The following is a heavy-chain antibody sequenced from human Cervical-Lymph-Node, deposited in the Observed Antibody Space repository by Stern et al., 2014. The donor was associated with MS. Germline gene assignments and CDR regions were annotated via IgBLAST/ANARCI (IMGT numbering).Heavy chain of an antibody. D-gene: IGHD3-10*01. CDR1: GGV. J-gene: IGHJ5*02. V-gene: IGHV1-69*06. Sequence: VQLVESGADVKKPGSAVRVSCKASGGVSWLRQAPGQGLEYMGGIIRPVGTEHYAPRFQGRLTITAGTSTNTTYMALRRLRSCDTAVYYCARGTGDNWFDPWGQGTLVSVSS. CDR3: ARGTGDNWFDP. CDR2: IIRPVGTE.